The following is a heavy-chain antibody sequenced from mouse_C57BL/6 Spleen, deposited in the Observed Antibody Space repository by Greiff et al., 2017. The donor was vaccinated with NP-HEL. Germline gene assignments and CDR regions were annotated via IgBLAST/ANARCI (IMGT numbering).Heavy chain of an antibody. Sequence: QVQLQQPGAELVMPGASVKLSCKASGYTFTSYWMHWVKQRPGQGLEWIGEIDPSDSYTNYNQKFKGKSTLTVDKSSSTAYMQLSSLTSEDSAVYYCARLNYGSSRYAMDYWGQGTSVTVSS. V-gene: IGHV1-69*01. CDR2: IDPSDSYT. CDR1: GYTFTSYW. J-gene: IGHJ4*01. D-gene: IGHD1-1*01. CDR3: ARLNYGSSRYAMDY.